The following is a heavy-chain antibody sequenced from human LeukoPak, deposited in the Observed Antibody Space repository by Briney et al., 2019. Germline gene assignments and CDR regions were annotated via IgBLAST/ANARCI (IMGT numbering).Heavy chain of an antibody. J-gene: IGHJ4*02. Sequence: SETLSLTCTVSGGSISSYYWSWIRQPPGKGLEWIGYIYYSGSTNYNPSLKSRVTISVDTSKNLFSLKLSSVTAADTAVYYCASSDSSGYFYFDYWGQGTLVTVSS. CDR2: IYYSGST. D-gene: IGHD3-22*01. CDR1: GGSISSYY. CDR3: ASSDSSGYFYFDY. V-gene: IGHV4-59*01.